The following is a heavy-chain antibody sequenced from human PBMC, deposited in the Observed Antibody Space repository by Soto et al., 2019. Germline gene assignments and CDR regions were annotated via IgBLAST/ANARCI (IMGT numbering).Heavy chain of an antibody. D-gene: IGHD2-2*03. Sequence: PSETLSLTCTVSGGSISSISYYWGWIRQPPGKGLEWIGSIYYSGSTYYNPSLKSRVTISVDTSKNQFSLKLSSVTAADTAVYYCARHGYCSSTSCYPNMGYYYYYYMDVWGKGTTVTVSS. CDR3: ARHGYCSSTSCYPNMGYYYYYYMDV. J-gene: IGHJ6*03. CDR2: IYYSGST. CDR1: GGSISSISYY. V-gene: IGHV4-39*01.